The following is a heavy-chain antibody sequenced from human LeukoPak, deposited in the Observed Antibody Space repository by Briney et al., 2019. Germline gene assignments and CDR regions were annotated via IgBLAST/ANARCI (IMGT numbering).Heavy chain of an antibody. CDR1: GFTFSSYS. D-gene: IGHD2-8*01. V-gene: IGHV3-48*01. CDR2: ISSSSSTI. CDR3: ARGAQGYCTNGVCPPRWELHAFDI. Sequence: GGSLRLSCAASGFTFSSYSMNWVRQAPGKGLEWVSYISSSSSTIYYADSVKGRFTISRDNAKNSLYLQMNSLRAEDTAVYYCARGAQGYCTNGVCPPRWELHAFDIWGQGTMVTVSS. J-gene: IGHJ3*02.